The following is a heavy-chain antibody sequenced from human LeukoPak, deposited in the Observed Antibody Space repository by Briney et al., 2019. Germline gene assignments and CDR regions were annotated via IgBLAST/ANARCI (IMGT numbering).Heavy chain of an antibody. CDR3: ARDVPAYYYDSSGYTDAFDI. CDR2: ISGSGGST. CDR1: GFTFNNYA. V-gene: IGHV3-23*01. Sequence: GGSLRLSCAASGFTFNNYAMSWVRQAPGKGLEWVSVISGSGGSTYYADSVKGRFTISRDNSKNTLYLQMNSLRAEDTAVYYCARDVPAYYYDSSGYTDAFDIWGQGSMVTVSS. D-gene: IGHD3-22*01. J-gene: IGHJ3*02.